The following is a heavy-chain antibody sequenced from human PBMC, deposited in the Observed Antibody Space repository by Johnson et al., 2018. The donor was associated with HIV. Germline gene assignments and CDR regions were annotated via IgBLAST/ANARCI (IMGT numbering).Heavy chain of an antibody. V-gene: IGHV3-66*01. CDR2: IYSGGSP. J-gene: IGHJ3*02. CDR1: GFTVSSNY. Sequence: MQLVESGGGLVQPGGSLRLSCAASGFTVSSNYMSWVRQAPVKGLEWVSVIYSGGSPYYADSVKGRFTISRDNSKNTLYLQMNSLRAEDTAVYYCARDVKVCAFDIWGQGTMVTVSS. D-gene: IGHD3-16*01. CDR3: ARDVKVCAFDI.